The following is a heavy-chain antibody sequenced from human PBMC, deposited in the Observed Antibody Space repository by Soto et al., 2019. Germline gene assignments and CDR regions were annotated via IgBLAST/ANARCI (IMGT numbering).Heavy chain of an antibody. CDR2: ISAYNGKT. CDR1: GYTFTSCG. D-gene: IGHD5-12*01. Sequence: QVQLVQSGGEVKKPGASVKLAFTACGYTFTSCGISWVRQARGLGLEWMGWISAYNGKTNYAQNVQGRVTMTTDTSTRTAYMDLRSLRSDDSAVYYCARGGDVNYYHGMDVWGQGTTVTVSS. CDR3: ARGGDVNYYHGMDV. J-gene: IGHJ6*02. V-gene: IGHV1-18*01.